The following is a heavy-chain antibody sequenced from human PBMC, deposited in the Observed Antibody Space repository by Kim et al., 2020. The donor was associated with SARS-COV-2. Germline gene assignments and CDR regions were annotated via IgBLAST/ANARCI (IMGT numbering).Heavy chain of an antibody. D-gene: IGHD4-17*01. CDR1: GGSFSGYY. J-gene: IGHJ6*02. Sequence: SETLSLTCAVYGGSFSGYYWSWIRQPPGKGLEWIGEINHSGSTNYNPSLKSRVTISVDTSKNQFSLKLSSVTAADTAVYYCARGRGGTTVVTLGLGYYYYYGVAVWGQGTTVTVSS. CDR2: INHSGST. CDR3: ARGRGGTTVVTLGLGYYYYYGVAV. V-gene: IGHV4-34*01.